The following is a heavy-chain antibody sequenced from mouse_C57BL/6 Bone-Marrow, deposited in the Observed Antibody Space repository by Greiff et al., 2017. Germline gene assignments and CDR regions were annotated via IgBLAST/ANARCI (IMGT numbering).Heavy chain of an antibody. V-gene: IGHV5-12*01. CDR3: ARPDAMDY. CDR1: GFTFSDYY. CDR2: ISNGGGST. J-gene: IGHJ4*01. Sequence: EVKLMESGGGLVQPGGSLKLSCAASGFTFSDYYMYWVRQTPEKRLEWVAYISNGGGSTYYPDTVKGRFTISRDNAKNTLYLQMSRLKSEDTAMYYCARPDAMDYWGQGTSVTVSS.